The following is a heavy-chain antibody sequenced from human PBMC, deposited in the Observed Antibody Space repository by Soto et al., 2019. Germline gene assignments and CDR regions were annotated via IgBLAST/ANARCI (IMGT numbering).Heavy chain of an antibody. CDR2: ISWNSGSI. CDR1: GFTFDDYA. J-gene: IGHJ3*02. Sequence: GGSLRLSCAASGFTFDDYAMHWVRQAPGKGLEWVSGISWNSGSIGYADSVKGRFTISRDNAKNSLYLQMNSLRAEDTALYYCAKDYYYGSGSLSDAFDIWGQGTMVTVSS. D-gene: IGHD3-10*01. V-gene: IGHV3-9*01. CDR3: AKDYYYGSGSLSDAFDI.